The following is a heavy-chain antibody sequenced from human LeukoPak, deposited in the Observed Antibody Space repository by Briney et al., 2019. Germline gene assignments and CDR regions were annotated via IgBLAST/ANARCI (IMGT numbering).Heavy chain of an antibody. Sequence: GGSLRLSCAASGFTFSGSAMHWVRQASGKGLEWVGRIRSKANSYATAYAASVKGRFTISRDDSKNTAYLQMNSLKTEDTAVYYCTTVFYDILTGLYYFDYWGQGTLVTVSS. CDR1: GFTFSGSA. CDR3: TTVFYDILTGLYYFDY. D-gene: IGHD3-9*01. V-gene: IGHV3-73*01. CDR2: IRSKANSYAT. J-gene: IGHJ4*02.